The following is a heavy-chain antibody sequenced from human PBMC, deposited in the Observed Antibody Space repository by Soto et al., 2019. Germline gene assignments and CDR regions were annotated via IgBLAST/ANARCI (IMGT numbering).Heavy chain of an antibody. CDR3: AKGHSSSSDLYYYYMDV. J-gene: IGHJ6*03. CDR2: ISGSGGST. V-gene: IGHV3-23*01. Sequence: GGSLRLSCAGSGFTFRIYGLTWVRQAPGKGLEWVSAISGSGGSTYYADSVKGRFTISRDNSKNTLYLQMNSLRAEDTAVYYCAKGHSSSSDLYYYYMDVWGKGTTVTISS. CDR1: GFTFRIYG. D-gene: IGHD6-6*01.